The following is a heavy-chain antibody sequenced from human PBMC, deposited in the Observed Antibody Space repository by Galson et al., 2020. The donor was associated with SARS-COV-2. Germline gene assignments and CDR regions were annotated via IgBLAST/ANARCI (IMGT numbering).Heavy chain of an antibody. J-gene: IGHJ4*02. V-gene: IGHV1-2*02. D-gene: IGHD5-18*01. CDR1: GYTFTDYY. CDR3: ARVGGRGYTYGTFDY. Sequence: ASVKVSCKASGYTFTDYYIHWVRQAPGQGLEWMGWFNPSSGGTSFAQQFQGRVTMTRDTSISTAYMELSRLRSDDTAAYYCARVGGRGYTYGTFDYWGQGTLVTVSS. CDR2: FNPSSGGT.